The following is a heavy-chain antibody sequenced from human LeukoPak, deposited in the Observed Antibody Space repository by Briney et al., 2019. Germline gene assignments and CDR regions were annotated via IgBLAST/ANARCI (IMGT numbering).Heavy chain of an antibody. V-gene: IGHV3-7*01. CDR3: ARDRNTDFWSGYYTNYFDD. CDR1: GFTFRTYW. Sequence: GGSLRLSCAASGFTFRTYWMNWVRQAPGKGLEWVANIKQDGSEKYYVDSVKGRFSIYRDNAKNSVYLQMNSLRAEDTAVYFCARDRNTDFWSGYYTNYFDDWGQGILVTVSS. J-gene: IGHJ4*02. CDR2: IKQDGSEK. D-gene: IGHD3-3*01.